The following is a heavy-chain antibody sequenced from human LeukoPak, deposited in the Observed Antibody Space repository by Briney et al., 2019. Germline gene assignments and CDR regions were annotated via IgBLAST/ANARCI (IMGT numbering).Heavy chain of an antibody. Sequence: PGGSLRLSCAASGFTFSSYWMHWVRQAPGKGLMWASRINSYGSSTSYADSVKGRFTISRDNAKNTLYLQMNSLRAEDTAVYYCAQRGSYLNYWGQGTLVTVSS. J-gene: IGHJ4*02. V-gene: IGHV3-74*01. CDR1: GFTFSSYW. CDR2: INSYGSST. D-gene: IGHD1-26*01. CDR3: AQRGSYLNY.